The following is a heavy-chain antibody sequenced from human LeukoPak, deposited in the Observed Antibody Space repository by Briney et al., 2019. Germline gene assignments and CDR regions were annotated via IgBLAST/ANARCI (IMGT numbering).Heavy chain of an antibody. CDR1: GYTFTSYG. V-gene: IGHV1-2*06. CDR2: IDPHNGGT. CDR3: ARTDAMDV. Sequence: ASVKVPCKASGYTFTSYGISWVRQAPGQGLEWMGRIDPHNGGTNYAQKFQDRVTMTRDTSISTAYMELSRLRSDDTAVYYCARTDAMDVWGQGTTVTVS. J-gene: IGHJ6*02.